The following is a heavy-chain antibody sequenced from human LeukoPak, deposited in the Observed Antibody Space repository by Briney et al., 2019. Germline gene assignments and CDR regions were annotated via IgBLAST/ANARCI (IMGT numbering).Heavy chain of an antibody. J-gene: IGHJ4*02. V-gene: IGHV3-30-3*01. CDR2: ISYDGSNK. Sequence: PGRSLRLSCAASGFTFSSYATHWVRQAPGKGLEWVAVISYDGSNKYYADSVKGRFTISRDDSKNTLYLQMNSLRVEDTAVYYCASGNTMIVVVTGFDYWGQGTLVTVSS. D-gene: IGHD3-22*01. CDR1: GFTFSSYA. CDR3: ASGNTMIVVVTGFDY.